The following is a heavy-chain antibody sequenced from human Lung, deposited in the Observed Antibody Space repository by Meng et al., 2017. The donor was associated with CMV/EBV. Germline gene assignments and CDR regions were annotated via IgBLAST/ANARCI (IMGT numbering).Heavy chain of an antibody. J-gene: IGHJ4*02. CDR1: GFTFDDYG. CDR3: ARGGSSSWRQGVFDY. CDR2: INWNGDST. V-gene: IGHV3-20*01. Sequence: GESXKISCAASGFTFDDYGVSWVRQVPGKGLEWVSGINWNGDSTGYADSVKGRFTISRDNAKNSLYLQMNGLRAEDTALYHCARGGSSSWRQGVFDYWGQGXLVTVSS. D-gene: IGHD6-13*01.